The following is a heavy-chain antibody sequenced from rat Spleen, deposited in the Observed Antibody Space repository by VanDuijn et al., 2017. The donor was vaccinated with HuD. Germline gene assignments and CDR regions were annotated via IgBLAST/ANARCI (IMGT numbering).Heavy chain of an antibody. CDR2: ITDTGGNT. D-gene: IGHD1-9*01. Sequence: EVQLVESGGGLVQPGRSLRLSCVASGFTFNKHWMTWIRQAPGQGLEWVASITDTGGNTFYPDSVKGRFTISRDNAKSTLFLQINSLRSEDTALYYCSTSYYGYKRFSYWGQGTLVTVSS. J-gene: IGHJ3*01. V-gene: IGHV5-31*01. CDR1: GFTFNKHW. CDR3: STSYYGYKRFSY.